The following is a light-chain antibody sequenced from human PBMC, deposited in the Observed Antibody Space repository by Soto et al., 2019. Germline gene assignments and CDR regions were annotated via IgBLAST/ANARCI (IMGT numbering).Light chain of an antibody. Sequence: EIVMTQSPATLSVSPGERATLSCRASQTVSSDLAWYQQKPGQAPRLLIYGASTRATGIPARFSGSRSGTEFTLTISSLQSEDFGVYYCQQYINWPRTFGQGTKVEIK. J-gene: IGKJ1*01. V-gene: IGKV3-15*01. CDR2: GAS. CDR1: QTVSSD. CDR3: QQYINWPRT.